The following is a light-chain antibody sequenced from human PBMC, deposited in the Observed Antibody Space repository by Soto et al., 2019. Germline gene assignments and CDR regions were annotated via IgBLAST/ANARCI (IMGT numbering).Light chain of an antibody. CDR3: CSFARSITFYV. J-gene: IGLJ1*01. CDR2: EGT. Sequence: QSALTQPASVSGSPGQSVTISCTGTSTDVGRCNLVSWYQHHPGKAPKLIIYEGTKRPSGVSGRFSGSKSGNTASLTISGLQADDEADYYCCSFARSITFYVFGTGTKVTVL. V-gene: IGLV2-23*01. CDR1: STDVGRCNL.